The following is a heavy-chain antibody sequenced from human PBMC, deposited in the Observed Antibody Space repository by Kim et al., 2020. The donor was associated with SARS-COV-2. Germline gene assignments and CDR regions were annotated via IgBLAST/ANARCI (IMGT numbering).Heavy chain of an antibody. CDR1: GYTFTSYW. Sequence: ASVKVSCKASGYTFTSYWIHWVRQAPGQGLEWMGMINPRSANTRYAQNFQGRVTTTSDTSTSTAYMEMSSLRSEDTAVYYCARVWDQNFDFWGQGTLVTVSS. CDR2: INPRSANT. D-gene: IGHD3-16*01. J-gene: IGHJ4*02. CDR3: ARVWDQNFDF. V-gene: IGHV1-46*01.